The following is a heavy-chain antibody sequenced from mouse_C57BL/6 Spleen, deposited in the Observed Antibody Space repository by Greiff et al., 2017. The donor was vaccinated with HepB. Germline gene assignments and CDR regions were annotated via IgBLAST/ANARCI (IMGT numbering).Heavy chain of an antibody. CDR2: IDPEDGDT. Sequence: VHVKQSGAELVRPGASVKLSCTASGFNIKDYYMHWVKQRPEQGLEWIGRIDPEDGDTEYAPKFQGKATMTADTSSNTAYLQLSSLTSEDTAVYYCTTFDSKGGYAMDYWGQGTSVTVSS. CDR1: GFNIKDYY. CDR3: TTFDSKGGYAMDY. J-gene: IGHJ4*01. D-gene: IGHD2-5*01. V-gene: IGHV14-1*01.